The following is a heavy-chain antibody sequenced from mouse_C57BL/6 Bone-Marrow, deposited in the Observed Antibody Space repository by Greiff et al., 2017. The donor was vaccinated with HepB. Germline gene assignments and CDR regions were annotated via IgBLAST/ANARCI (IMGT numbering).Heavy chain of an antibody. CDR3: ARQGYYYGSSYGAY. V-gene: IGHV5-6*01. CDR2: ISSGGSYT. D-gene: IGHD1-1*01. J-gene: IGHJ3*01. CDR1: GFTFSSYG. Sequence: EVKLMESGGDLVKPGGSLKLSCAASGFTFSSYGMSWVRQTPDKRLEWVATISSGGSYTYYPDSVKGRFTNSRDNAKNTLYLQMSSLKSEDTAMYYCARQGYYYGSSYGAYWGQGTLVTVSA.